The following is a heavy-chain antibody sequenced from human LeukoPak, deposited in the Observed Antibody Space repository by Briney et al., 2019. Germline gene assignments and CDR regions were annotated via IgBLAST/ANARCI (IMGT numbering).Heavy chain of an antibody. Sequence: PSETLSLTCTVSGGSISSGGYYWSWIRQHPGKGLEWIGYIYYSGSTYYNPSLKSRVTISVDTSKDQFSLKLSSVTAADTAVYYCARADYYGDYSFDYWGQGTLVTVSS. J-gene: IGHJ4*02. V-gene: IGHV4-31*03. D-gene: IGHD4-17*01. CDR3: ARADYYGDYSFDY. CDR2: IYYSGST. CDR1: GGSISSGGYY.